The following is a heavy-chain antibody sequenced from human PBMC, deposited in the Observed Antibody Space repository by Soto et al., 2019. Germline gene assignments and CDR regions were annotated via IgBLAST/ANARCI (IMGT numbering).Heavy chain of an antibody. V-gene: IGHV3-11*05. D-gene: IGHD5-12*01. J-gene: IGHJ4*02. CDR3: ARDHHRYSGYDYVDY. CDR1: GFTFSDYY. CDR2: ISSSSSYT. Sequence: QVQLVESGGGLVKPGGSLRLSCVASGFTFSDYYMSWIRQAPGKGLEWVSYISSSSSYTNYADSVKGRFTISRDNAKNSLYLQMNILRAKDTAVYYCARDHHRYSGYDYVDYWGQGTLVTVSS.